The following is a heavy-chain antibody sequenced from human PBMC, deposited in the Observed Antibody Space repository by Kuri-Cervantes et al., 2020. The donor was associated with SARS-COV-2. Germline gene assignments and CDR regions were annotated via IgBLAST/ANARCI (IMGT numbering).Heavy chain of an antibody. CDR1: GYTFTGYY. CDR3: ARGPAITIFGVLRGRENWFDP. CDR2: INPKSGGT. V-gene: IGHV1-2*04. D-gene: IGHD3-3*01. Sequence: ASVKVSCKASGYTFTGYYVHWIRQAPGEGLEWMGWINPKSGGTNYAQKFQGWVTMTRETSISTAYMELGRLRSDDTAVYYCARGPAITIFGVLRGRENWFDPWGQGTLVTVSS. J-gene: IGHJ5*02.